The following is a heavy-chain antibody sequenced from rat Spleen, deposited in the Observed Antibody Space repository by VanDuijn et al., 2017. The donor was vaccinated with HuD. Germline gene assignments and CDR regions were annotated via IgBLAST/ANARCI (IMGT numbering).Heavy chain of an antibody. D-gene: IGHD1-9*01. Sequence: EVQLVESGGGLVQPGRSLKLSCAASGFTFSNYDMAWVRQAPAKGLAWVASITAGGSTYYPDSVKGRFTISRDNAKSTLSLQMDSLRSEDTATYYCARRHYGYTDYFDYWGQGVMVTVSS. J-gene: IGHJ2*01. CDR1: GFTFSNYD. CDR3: ARRHYGYTDYFDY. CDR2: ITAGGST. V-gene: IGHV5S23*01.